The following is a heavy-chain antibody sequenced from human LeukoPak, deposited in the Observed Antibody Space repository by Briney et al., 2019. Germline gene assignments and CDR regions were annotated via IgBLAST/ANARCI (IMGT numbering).Heavy chain of an antibody. D-gene: IGHD3-3*01. Sequence: ASVKVSCKASGYTFTSYAMHWVRQAPGQRLEWMGWINAGNGNRKYSQKFQGRVTITRDTSASTAYMELSSLRSEDTAVYYCARDYDFWSGYLNWFDPWGQGTLVTVSS. CDR3: ARDYDFWSGYLNWFDP. J-gene: IGHJ5*02. V-gene: IGHV1-3*01. CDR1: GYTFTSYA. CDR2: INAGNGNR.